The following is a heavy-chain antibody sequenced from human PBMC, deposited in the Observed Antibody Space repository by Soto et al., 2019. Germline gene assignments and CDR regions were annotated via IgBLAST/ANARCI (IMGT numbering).Heavy chain of an antibody. CDR3: ARRKSYYFDSSGYYYPFDY. J-gene: IGHJ4*02. V-gene: IGHV4-39*01. CDR1: GDSINSGTYS. Sequence: PSETLSLTCTVSGDSINSGTYSWGWIRQPPGKGLEDIGTIYYSGNTYYNSSLKSRVTISLDTSKNQFSLKLTSVTAADTAVYYCARRKSYYFDSSGYYYPFDYWGQGTLVTVSS. D-gene: IGHD3-22*01. CDR2: IYYSGNT.